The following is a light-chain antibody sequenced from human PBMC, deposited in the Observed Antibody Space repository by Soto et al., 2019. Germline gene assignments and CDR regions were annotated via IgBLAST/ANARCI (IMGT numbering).Light chain of an antibody. Sequence: DIVMTQSPDSLAVSLGERATINCKSSQSVLYSSNNKNYLAWYQQKPGQPPRLLIYWASTRESGVPDRFSGSGSGTDFTLTISSLQAEDVAVYYCQQYYNTQGTFCQGTKVEIK. V-gene: IGKV4-1*01. J-gene: IGKJ1*01. CDR1: QSVLYSSNNKNY. CDR3: QQYYNTQGT. CDR2: WAS.